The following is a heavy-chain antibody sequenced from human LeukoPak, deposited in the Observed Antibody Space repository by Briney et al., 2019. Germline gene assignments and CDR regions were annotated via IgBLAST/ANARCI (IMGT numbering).Heavy chain of an antibody. J-gene: IGHJ4*02. CDR3: ARQAGIAAAGYFDY. Sequence: ASVKVSCKASGYTFTSYYMHWVRQAPGQGLEWMGWINPNSGGTNYAQKFQGRVTMTRDTSISTAYMELSRLRSDDTAVYYCARQAGIAAAGYFDYWGQGTLVTVSS. D-gene: IGHD6-13*01. CDR1: GYTFTSYY. CDR2: INPNSGGT. V-gene: IGHV1-2*02.